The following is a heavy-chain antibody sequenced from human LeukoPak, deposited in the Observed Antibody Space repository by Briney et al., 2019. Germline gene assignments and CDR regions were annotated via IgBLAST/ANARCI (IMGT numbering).Heavy chain of an antibody. CDR1: GGSITDYY. D-gene: IGHD4-17*01. V-gene: IGHV4-59*08. J-gene: IGHJ4*02. Sequence: PSETLSLTCTVSGGSITDYYWSWIRQPPGKGLEWIGYIYYSGNTNYNPSFKSRVTMSVDTSKNQFSLKLRSVTAADTAVYYCARHNYGDYFPALSLDYWGQGTLVTVSS. CDR2: IYYSGNT. CDR3: ARHNYGDYFPALSLDY.